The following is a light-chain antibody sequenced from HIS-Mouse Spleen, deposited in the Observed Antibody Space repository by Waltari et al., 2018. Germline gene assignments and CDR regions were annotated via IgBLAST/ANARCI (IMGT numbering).Light chain of an antibody. CDR3: QQLNSYLT. CDR1: QGISSY. Sequence: DIQLTQSPSFLSASVGDRVTITCRASQGISSYLAWYQQKPGKAPKLLIYAASTLQSGVPSRFSGSGSGTEFTFTISSLQPEDFATYYCQQLNSYLTFGPGTKVDIK. J-gene: IGKJ3*01. V-gene: IGKV1-9*01. CDR2: AAS.